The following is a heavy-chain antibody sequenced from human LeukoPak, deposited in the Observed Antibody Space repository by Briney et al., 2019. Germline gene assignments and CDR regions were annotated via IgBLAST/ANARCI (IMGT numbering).Heavy chain of an antibody. Sequence: PGGSLRLSCAASGFTFSSYSMNWVRQAPGKGLEWVSSISSSSSYIYYADSVKGRFTISRDNAKNPLYLQMNSLRAEDTAVYYCAREGIAAAGHDYWGQGTLVTVSS. CDR3: AREGIAAAGHDY. CDR1: GFTFSSYS. D-gene: IGHD6-13*01. CDR2: ISSSSSYI. J-gene: IGHJ4*02. V-gene: IGHV3-21*01.